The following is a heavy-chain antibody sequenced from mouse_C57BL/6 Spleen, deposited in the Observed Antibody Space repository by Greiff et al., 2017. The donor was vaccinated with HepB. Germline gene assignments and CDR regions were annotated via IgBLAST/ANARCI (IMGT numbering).Heavy chain of an antibody. J-gene: IGHJ2*01. Sequence: EVQLQQSGPELVKPGASVKISCKASGYSFTGYYMNWVKQSPEKSLEWIGEINPSTGGTTYNQKFKAKATLTVDKSSSTAYMQLKSLTSEDSAVYYCARGGLNWDYFDYWGQGTTLTVSS. V-gene: IGHV1-42*01. CDR3: ARGGLNWDYFDY. CDR2: INPSTGGT. CDR1: GYSFTGYY. D-gene: IGHD4-1*01.